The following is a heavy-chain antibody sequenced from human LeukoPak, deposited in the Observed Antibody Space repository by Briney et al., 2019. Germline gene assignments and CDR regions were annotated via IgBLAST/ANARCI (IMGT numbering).Heavy chain of an antibody. V-gene: IGHV4-4*07. CDR2: IYTSGST. D-gene: IGHD6-19*01. Sequence: SETLSLTCTVSGGSISSYYWSWIRQLAGKRLEWIGRIYTSGSTNYNPSLKSRLTMSVDTSENQFSLKLSSVTAADTAVYYCAREGTSGWYDGYYFYGMDVWGQGTTVTVSS. CDR3: AREGTSGWYDGYYFYGMDV. J-gene: IGHJ6*02. CDR1: GGSISSYY.